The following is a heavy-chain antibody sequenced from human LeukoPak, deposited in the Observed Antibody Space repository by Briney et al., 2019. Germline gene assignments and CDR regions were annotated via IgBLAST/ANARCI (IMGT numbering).Heavy chain of an antibody. V-gene: IGHV3-23*01. J-gene: IGHJ4*02. CDR3: AKKGCTSATCYLNS. CDR2: ISGSGGST. D-gene: IGHD2-2*01. Sequence: PGGSLRLSCAASGFTFSDYAMSWVRQAPGKGLEWVSSISGSGGSTYYRDSVKGRFTLSRDNSKNTLYLQMNGPRVEDTAVYYCAKKGCTSATCYLNSWGQGTLLTVSS. CDR1: GFTFSDYA.